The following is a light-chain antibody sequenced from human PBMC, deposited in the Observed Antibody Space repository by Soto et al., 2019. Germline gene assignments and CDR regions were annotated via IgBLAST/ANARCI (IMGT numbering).Light chain of an antibody. CDR3: QQYEKWPWT. CDR2: GAS. Sequence: IVLKQSPATLSLSPGERATLSCRASQSVSSYLAWYQQKPGQAPRLFIYGASTRATGIPARFSGSGSGTEFTLTISSLQSEDFAVYYCQQYEKWPWTFGQGTKAAIK. J-gene: IGKJ1*01. CDR1: QSVSSY. V-gene: IGKV3-15*01.